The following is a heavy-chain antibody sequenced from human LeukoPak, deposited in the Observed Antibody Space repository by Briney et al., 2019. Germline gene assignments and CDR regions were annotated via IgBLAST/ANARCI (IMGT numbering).Heavy chain of an antibody. CDR3: ARAQSQYYYDTSGYSTVYYFDY. Sequence: PGGSLRLSCAASGFTVSSNYMSWVRQAPGKGLEWVSVIYSSGSTYYADSVKGRFTISRDNSKNTLYLQMNSLRAEDTAVYYCARAQSQYYYDTSGYSTVYYFDYWGQGTLVTVSS. D-gene: IGHD3-22*01. V-gene: IGHV3-53*01. J-gene: IGHJ4*02. CDR2: IYSSGST. CDR1: GFTVSSNY.